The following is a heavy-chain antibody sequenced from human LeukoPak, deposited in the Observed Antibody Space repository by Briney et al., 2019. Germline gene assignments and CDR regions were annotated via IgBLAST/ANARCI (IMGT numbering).Heavy chain of an antibody. CDR1: GFTFSSYA. J-gene: IGHJ4*02. Sequence: PGGSLRLSCAASGFTFSSYAMSWVRQAPGKGLEWVSSISSSSSYIYYADSVKGRFTISRDNAKNSLYLQMNSLRAEDTAVYYCARVDHCGGDCYPELFDYWGQGTLVTVSS. D-gene: IGHD2-21*02. V-gene: IGHV3-21*01. CDR2: ISSSSSYI. CDR3: ARVDHCGGDCYPELFDY.